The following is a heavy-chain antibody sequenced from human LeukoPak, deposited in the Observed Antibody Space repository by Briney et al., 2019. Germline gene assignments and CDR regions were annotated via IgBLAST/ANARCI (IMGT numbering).Heavy chain of an antibody. CDR2: IKQDGSEK. CDR1: GFTFSSYW. J-gene: IGHJ4*02. V-gene: IGHV3-7*01. CDR3: ARPLTIYDFWSGYSYYFDY. D-gene: IGHD3-3*01. Sequence: GGYLRLSCAASGFTFSSYWMSWVRQAPGKGLEGVANIKQDGSEKYYVDSGKGRFTISRDNGKNSLYLQMNRLRAEDTAVYYCARPLTIYDFWSGYSYYFDYWGQGTLVTVSS.